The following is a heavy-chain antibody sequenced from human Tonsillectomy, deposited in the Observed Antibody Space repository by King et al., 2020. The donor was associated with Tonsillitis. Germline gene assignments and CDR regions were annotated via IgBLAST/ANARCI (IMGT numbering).Heavy chain of an antibody. J-gene: IGHJ5*02. D-gene: IGHD4-17*01. V-gene: IGHV3-48*02. CDR3: ARAYYGDYRYWFDP. CDR1: GFTFSSYS. Sequence: VRLVESGGGLVQPGGSLRLSCAASGFTFSSYSMNWVRQAPGKGLEWVSYISSSSSTIYYADSVKGRFTISRDNAKNSLYLQMNSLRDEDTAVYYCARAYYGDYRYWFDPWGQGTLVTVSS. CDR2: ISSSSSTI.